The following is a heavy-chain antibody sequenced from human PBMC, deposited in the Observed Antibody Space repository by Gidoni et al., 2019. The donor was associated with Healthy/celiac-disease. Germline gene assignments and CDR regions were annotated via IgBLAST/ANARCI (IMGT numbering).Heavy chain of an antibody. CDR1: AGSIRRYY. D-gene: IGHD3-22*01. Sequence: QVQLQESGPGLAKPSEPLSLTSPASAGSIRRYYWSWIRQPPGKGLEWIVYIDYSGSTNYNPSLKSRVTISVDTSKNQFSLKLSSVTAADTAVYYCARKSSGYTYGGLTFDYWGQGTLVTVSS. CDR2: IDYSGST. J-gene: IGHJ4*02. V-gene: IGHV4-59*01. CDR3: ARKSSGYTYGGLTFDY.